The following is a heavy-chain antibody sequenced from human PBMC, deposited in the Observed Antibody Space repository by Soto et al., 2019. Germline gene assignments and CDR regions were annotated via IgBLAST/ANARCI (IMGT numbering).Heavy chain of an antibody. CDR1: GFSLSTSGVG. V-gene: IGHV2-5*02. CDR3: AQKRYYFDY. J-gene: IGHJ4*02. D-gene: IGHD6-25*01. CDR2: IYWDDDK. Sequence: QITLKESGPTLVKPTQTLTLTCTFSGFSLSTSGVGVGWIRQPPGKALEWLALIYWDDDKRYSPSLKSRLTXXKDTSKNQVVLTMTNMDPVDTATYYCAQKRYYFDYWGQGTLVTVSS.